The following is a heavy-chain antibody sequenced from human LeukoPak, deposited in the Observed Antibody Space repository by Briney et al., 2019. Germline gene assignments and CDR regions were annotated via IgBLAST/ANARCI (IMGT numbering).Heavy chain of an antibody. J-gene: IGHJ6*02. CDR1: GFTVSSNY. D-gene: IGHD5-24*01. CDR3: ARVRMATSYYYYYGMDV. Sequence: GSLRLSCAASGFTVSSNYMSWVRQTPGKGLEWVSVIYSGGSTYYADSVKGRFTISRHNSKNTLYLQMNSLRAEDTAVYYCARVRMATSYYYYYGMDVWGQGTTVTVSS. V-gene: IGHV3-53*04. CDR2: IYSGGST.